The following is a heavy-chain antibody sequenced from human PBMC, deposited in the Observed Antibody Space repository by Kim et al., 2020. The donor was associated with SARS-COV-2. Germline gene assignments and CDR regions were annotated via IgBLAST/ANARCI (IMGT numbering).Heavy chain of an antibody. Sequence: SETLSLTCTVSGGSISSYYWSWIRQPPGKGLEWIGYIYYSGSTNYNPSLKSRVTISVDTSKNQFSLKLSSVTAADTAVYYCARVIDYDILTGGIHNDRNDAFDIWGQGTMVTVSS. CDR1: GGSISSYY. CDR3: ARVIDYDILTGGIHNDRNDAFDI. J-gene: IGHJ3*02. CDR2: IYYSGST. D-gene: IGHD3-9*01. V-gene: IGHV4-59*13.